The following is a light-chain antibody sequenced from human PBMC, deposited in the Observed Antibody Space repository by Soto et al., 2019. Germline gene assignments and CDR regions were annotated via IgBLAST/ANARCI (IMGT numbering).Light chain of an antibody. J-gene: IGLJ1*01. CDR3: SSYISSSTPYV. Sequence: QSALTQPPSASGSPGQSVTISCTGTSSDVGGYNYVSWYQHHPGKAPKLMLYEVNTRPSGVPDRFSGSKSGNTASLTVSGLQAEDEADYYCSSYISSSTPYVFGTGTKLTVL. CDR1: SSDVGGYNY. V-gene: IGLV2-8*01. CDR2: EVN.